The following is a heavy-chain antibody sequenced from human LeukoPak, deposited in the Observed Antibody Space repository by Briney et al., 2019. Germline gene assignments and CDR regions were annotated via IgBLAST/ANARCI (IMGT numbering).Heavy chain of an antibody. Sequence: GGSLRLSCAASGFTFRSYGMHWVRQAPGMGLEWVAVIRFDGTSQYYADSVKGRSTISRDNSKNTLSLQMNGLRAEDTAVYYCARGGYTYGFFDYWGQGTLATVSS. CDR2: IRFDGTSQ. CDR1: GFTFRSYG. CDR3: ARGGYTYGFFDY. D-gene: IGHD5-18*01. V-gene: IGHV3-33*01. J-gene: IGHJ4*02.